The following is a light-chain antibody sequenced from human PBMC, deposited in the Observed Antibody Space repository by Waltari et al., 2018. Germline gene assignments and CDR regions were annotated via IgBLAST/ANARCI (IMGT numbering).Light chain of an antibody. V-gene: IGLV1-40*01. J-gene: IGLJ2*01. CDR1: TSNIGDVHA. CDR2: GNN. Sequence: QSVLTQPPSVSVPPGQRVTISCRGSTSNIGDVHAVPWSQHLPGTAPKLPIYGNNNRPSGFPYRFSGSNAGTSASLAITGLQADDEADYFCQSFDNMLSGGVVFGGGTKLAVL. CDR3: QSFDNMLSGGVV.